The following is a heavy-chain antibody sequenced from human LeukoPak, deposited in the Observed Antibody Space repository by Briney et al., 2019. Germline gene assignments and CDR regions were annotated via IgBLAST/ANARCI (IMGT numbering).Heavy chain of an antibody. CDR3: VGVVTSPDAFDI. D-gene: IGHD2-21*02. Sequence: SETLSLTCTVSGGSISSGSFYWSWIRQPAGKGLEWIGRIYTSGRTNYNPSLKSRVTISVDTSKNQFSPKLSSVTAAGTAVYYCVGVVTSPDAFDIWGRGTMVTVSS. CDR1: GGSISSGSFY. V-gene: IGHV4-61*02. J-gene: IGHJ3*02. CDR2: IYTSGRT.